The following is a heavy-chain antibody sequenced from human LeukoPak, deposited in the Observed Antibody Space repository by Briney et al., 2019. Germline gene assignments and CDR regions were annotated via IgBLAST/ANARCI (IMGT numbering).Heavy chain of an antibody. CDR3: ARWLLLSRYFDY. Sequence: GGSLRLSCAASGFTFSSYAISWVRQAPGKGLERVSAISGSGGSTYYADSVKGRFTISRDNSKNTLYLQMNSLRAEDTAVYYCARWLLLSRYFDYWGQGTLVTVSS. J-gene: IGHJ4*02. D-gene: IGHD3-22*01. CDR2: ISGSGGST. CDR1: GFTFSSYA. V-gene: IGHV3-23*01.